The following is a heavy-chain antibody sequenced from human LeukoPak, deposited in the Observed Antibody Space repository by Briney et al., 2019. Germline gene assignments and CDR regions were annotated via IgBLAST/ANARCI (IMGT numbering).Heavy chain of an antibody. Sequence: PGGSLRLSCAASGFTFSSYWMSWVRQAPGKGLEWVATIKEDGSENFYVDSVKGRFTISRDNAKNSLYLQMNSLRAEDTAVYYCASIALGDTWGQGTLVTVSS. D-gene: IGHD7-27*01. J-gene: IGHJ5*02. CDR3: ASIALGDT. CDR2: IKEDGSEN. CDR1: GFTFSSYW. V-gene: IGHV3-7*01.